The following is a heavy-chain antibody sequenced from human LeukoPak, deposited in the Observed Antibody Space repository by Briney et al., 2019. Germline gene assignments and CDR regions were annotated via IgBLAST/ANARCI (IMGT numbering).Heavy chain of an antibody. Sequence: GASVKVSCKASGYTFTSYDINWVRQATGQGLEWRGWMNPNSGNTGYAKKFQGRVTMTRNTSISTAYMELSSLRSEDTAVYYCARGPYLYCSSTSCYNSFDYWGQGTLVTVS. CDR2: MNPNSGNT. V-gene: IGHV1-8*01. J-gene: IGHJ4*02. CDR3: ARGPYLYCSSTSCYNSFDY. CDR1: GYTFTSYD. D-gene: IGHD2-2*02.